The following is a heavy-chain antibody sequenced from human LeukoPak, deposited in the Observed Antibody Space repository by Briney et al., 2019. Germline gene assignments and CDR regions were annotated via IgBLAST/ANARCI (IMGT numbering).Heavy chain of an antibody. CDR2: IYATGST. CDR1: GDFIRSYW. CDR3: ARQGYTASYYFLDF. J-gene: IGHJ4*02. Sequence: SETLSLTCDVSGDFIRSYWWGWVRQPAGKGLEWIGRIYATGSTKSNPSLKSRLTMSMDTSTNRISLNLTSVTAADTAIYFCARQGYTASYYFLDFWSQGMLVTVSS. D-gene: IGHD1-26*01. V-gene: IGHV4-4*07.